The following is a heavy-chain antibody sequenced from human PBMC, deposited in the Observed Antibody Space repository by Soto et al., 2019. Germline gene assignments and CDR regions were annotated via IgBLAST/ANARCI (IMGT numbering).Heavy chain of an antibody. J-gene: IGHJ4*02. V-gene: IGHV3-23*01. CDR1: GFTFSSYA. CDR2: ISGSGGST. D-gene: IGHD4-17*01. Sequence: GGSLRLSCAASGFTFSSYAMSWVRQAPGKGLEWVSAISGSGGSTYYADSVKGRFTISRDNSKNTLYLQMDSLRAEDTAVYYCAKGQTTVTTRDLDYWGQGTLVTVSS. CDR3: AKGQTTVTTRDLDY.